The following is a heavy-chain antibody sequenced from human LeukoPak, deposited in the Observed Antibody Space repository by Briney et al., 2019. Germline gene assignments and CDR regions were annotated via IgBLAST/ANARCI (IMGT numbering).Heavy chain of an antibody. D-gene: IGHD3-22*01. CDR2: INSDGSST. Sequence: GGFLRLSCAASGFTFSNLWMHWVRQAPGKGLVWVSRINSDGSSTTHADSVKGRFTISRDNAKDTLYLQMNSLRAEDTAVYYCARGYFDSSGYPYLGYWGQGTLVTVSS. V-gene: IGHV3-74*01. CDR1: GFTFSNLW. J-gene: IGHJ4*02. CDR3: ARGYFDSSGYPYLGY.